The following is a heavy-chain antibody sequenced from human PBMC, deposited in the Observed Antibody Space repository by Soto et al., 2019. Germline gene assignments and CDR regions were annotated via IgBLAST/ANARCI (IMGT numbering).Heavy chain of an antibody. CDR2: ISTDNGDT. J-gene: IGHJ4*01. CDR3: ARDAAVGLFDY. CDR1: GYTFSNFG. V-gene: IGHV1-18*01. D-gene: IGHD1-26*01. Sequence: ASVKVSCKASGYTFSNFGISWVRQAPGQGLEWLGWISTDNGDTKYAQKFQGRVTMTTDTATTTVYMELGSLKPDDTAVYYCARDAAVGLFDYWGQ.